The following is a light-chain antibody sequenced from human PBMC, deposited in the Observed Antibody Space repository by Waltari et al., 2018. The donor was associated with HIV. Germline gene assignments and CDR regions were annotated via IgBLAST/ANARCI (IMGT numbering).Light chain of an antibody. CDR3: QQYNDWPRGP. Sequence: EIVLTQSPATMSVSPGERATLSCRASQSVSSNLAWYQQKPGQAPRLLIYRASTRTTGIPARFSGSGSVTEFTLTISSLQSEDFAVYYCQQYNDWPRGPFGQGTRLENK. CDR1: QSVSSN. J-gene: IGKJ2*01. CDR2: RAS. V-gene: IGKV3-15*01.